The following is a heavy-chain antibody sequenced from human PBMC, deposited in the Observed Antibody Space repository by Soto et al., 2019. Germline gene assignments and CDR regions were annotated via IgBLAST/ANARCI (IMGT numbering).Heavy chain of an antibody. CDR2: ISDSGDAT. V-gene: IGHV3-23*01. CDR3: ARDPHGSVKYPGVSYH. D-gene: IGHD3-10*01. Sequence: GGSLRLSCEASGFTFNKYSMSWVRQAPGKGLEWVSVISDSGDATYYADSVKGRFTISRDNSKNTLYLQMNSLRADDTAVYYCARDPHGSVKYPGVSYHWGQGTLVTVSS. CDR1: GFTFNKYS. J-gene: IGHJ5*02.